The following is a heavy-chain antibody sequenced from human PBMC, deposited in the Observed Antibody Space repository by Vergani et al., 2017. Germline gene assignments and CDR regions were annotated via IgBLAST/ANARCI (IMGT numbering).Heavy chain of an antibody. J-gene: IGHJ3*02. CDR3: ARIHYYDSSGYAFDI. CDR1: GYTFTGYY. D-gene: IGHD3-22*01. CDR2: INPNSGGT. V-gene: IGHV1-2*02. Sequence: QVQLVQSGAEVKKPGASVKVSCKASGYTFTGYYMHWVRQAPGQGLEWMGWINPNSGGTNYAKKFQGRVTMTRDTSISTAYMELSRLRSDDTAVYYCARIHYYDSSGYAFDIWGQGTMVTVSS.